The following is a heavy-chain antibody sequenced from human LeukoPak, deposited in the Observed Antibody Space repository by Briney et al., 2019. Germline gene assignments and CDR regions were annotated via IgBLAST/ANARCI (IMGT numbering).Heavy chain of an antibody. V-gene: IGHV1-8*01. CDR2: MNPNSGNT. CDR3: ARARIVGATNYYYGMDV. CDR1: GYTFTSYD. J-gene: IGHJ6*02. D-gene: IGHD1-26*01. Sequence: ASVKVSCKVSGYTFTSYDINWVRQATGQGLEWMGWMNPNSGNTGYAQKFQGRVTMTTDTSTSTAYMELRSLRSDDTAVYYCARARIVGATNYYYGMDVWGQGTTVTVSS.